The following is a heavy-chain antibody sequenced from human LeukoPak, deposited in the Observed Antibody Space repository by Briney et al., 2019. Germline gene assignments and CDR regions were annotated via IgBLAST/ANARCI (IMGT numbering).Heavy chain of an antibody. CDR1: GGTFSSYA. V-gene: IGHV1-69*04. Sequence: SVKVSCKASGGTFSSYAISWVRQAPGRGLEWMGRIIPILGIANYAQKFQGRVTITADKSTSTAYMELSSLRSEDTAVYYCARAGITGADVWGQGTTVTVSS. CDR2: IIPILGIA. CDR3: ARAGITGADV. J-gene: IGHJ6*02. D-gene: IGHD1-20*01.